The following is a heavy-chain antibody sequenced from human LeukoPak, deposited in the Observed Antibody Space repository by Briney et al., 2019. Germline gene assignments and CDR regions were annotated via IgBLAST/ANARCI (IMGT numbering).Heavy chain of an antibody. Sequence: GGSLRLSCAASGFTFSSYGMHWVRQAPGKGLEWVADIWFDGKNEHFADSVKGRFTISRDNSKNTMYLQINSLRAEDTAVYYCARLFGSGIYPSYFDYWGQGTLVTVSS. CDR3: ARLFGSGIYPSYFDY. V-gene: IGHV3-33*01. D-gene: IGHD3-10*01. J-gene: IGHJ4*02. CDR2: IWFDGKNE. CDR1: GFTFSSYG.